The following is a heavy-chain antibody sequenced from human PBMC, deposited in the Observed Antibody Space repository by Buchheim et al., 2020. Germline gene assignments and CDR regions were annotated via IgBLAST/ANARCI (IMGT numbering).Heavy chain of an antibody. Sequence: QVQLVQSGAEVKKPGASVKVSCKASGYTFTSYGISWVRQAPGQGLEWMGWISAYNGNTNYAQKPQGRVTMTTDTSTSTAYMELRSLRSDDTAVYYCARADIVVVPAAMLDYYYGMDVWGQGTT. V-gene: IGHV1-18*04. D-gene: IGHD2-2*01. J-gene: IGHJ6*02. CDR1: GYTFTSYG. CDR2: ISAYNGNT. CDR3: ARADIVVVPAAMLDYYYGMDV.